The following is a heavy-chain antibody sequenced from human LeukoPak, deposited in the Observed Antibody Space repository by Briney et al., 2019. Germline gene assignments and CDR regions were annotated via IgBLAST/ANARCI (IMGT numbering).Heavy chain of an antibody. CDR1: GASISTIISY. V-gene: IGHV4-39*01. Sequence: PSETLSLTCTVSGASISTIISYWGWIRQTPGKGLEWIGSIYYSGSTYYNPSLKSRVTISVDTSKNQFSLKLSSVTAADTAVYYCARGGGSRRQQGMDVWGKGTTVTVSS. J-gene: IGHJ6*04. D-gene: IGHD2-15*01. CDR3: ARGGGSRRQQGMDV. CDR2: IYYSGST.